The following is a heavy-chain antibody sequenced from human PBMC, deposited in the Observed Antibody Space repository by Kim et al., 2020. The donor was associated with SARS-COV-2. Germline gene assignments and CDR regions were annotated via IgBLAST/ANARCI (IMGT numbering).Heavy chain of an antibody. CDR3: AKWVGIAVAGTKYYFGY. CDR1: GFTFDDYA. CDR2: ISWNSVSI. V-gene: IGHV3-9*01. D-gene: IGHD6-19*01. Sequence: GGSLRLSCAASGFTFDDYAMHWVRQAPGKGLEWVSGISWNSVSIGYADSVKGRFSISRDNAKNSLYLQLNSLRAEDTALYYCAKWVGIAVAGTKYYFGYWGQGTLVTVSS. J-gene: IGHJ4*02.